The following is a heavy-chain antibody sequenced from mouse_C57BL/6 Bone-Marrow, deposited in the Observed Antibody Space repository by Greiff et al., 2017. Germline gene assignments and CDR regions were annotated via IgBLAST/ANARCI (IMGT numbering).Heavy chain of an antibody. J-gene: IGHJ2*01. Sequence: VQGVESGAELVKPGASVKISCKASGYAFSSYWMNWVKQRPGKGLEWIGQIYPGDGDTNYNGKFKGKATLTADKSSSTAYMPLSSLTSEDSAVYFCARSPSTVTMGPNFDYWGQGTTLTVSS. CDR3: ARSPSTVTMGPNFDY. D-gene: IGHD4-1*02. CDR1: GYAFSSYW. CDR2: IYPGDGDT. V-gene: IGHV1-80*01.